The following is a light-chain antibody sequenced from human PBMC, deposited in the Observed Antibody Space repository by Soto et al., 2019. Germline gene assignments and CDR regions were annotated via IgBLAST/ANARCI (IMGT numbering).Light chain of an antibody. CDR1: NSNLGAGYD. V-gene: IGLV1-40*01. CDR2: GNR. Sequence: VLTQTPSGSGSPGQRVTISCTGNNSNLGAGYDVHWYQQLPGAAPKLVIFGNRNRPSGVPERFSGSKSGTSASLAITGLQAEDEADYYCQAYDYSLTAFVFGGGTQLTVL. J-gene: IGLJ3*02. CDR3: QAYDYSLTAFV.